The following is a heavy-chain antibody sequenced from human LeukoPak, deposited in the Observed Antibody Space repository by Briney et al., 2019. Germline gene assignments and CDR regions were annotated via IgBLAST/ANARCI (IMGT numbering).Heavy chain of an antibody. Sequence: GGSLRLSCVASGFTFSSYEMNWLRQSPGKGLEWVSYISGSGTTMYYADSVKGRFTISRDNAKNSLYLQMNSLRAEDTAIYYCARSVQWLPFWGQGTLVTVSS. CDR1: GFTFSSYE. D-gene: IGHD6-19*01. CDR3: ARSVQWLPF. J-gene: IGHJ4*02. CDR2: ISGSGTTM. V-gene: IGHV3-48*03.